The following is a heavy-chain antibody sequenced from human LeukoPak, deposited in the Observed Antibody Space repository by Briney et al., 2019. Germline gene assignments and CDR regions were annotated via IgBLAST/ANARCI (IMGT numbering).Heavy chain of an antibody. CDR2: ISSSGSTI. J-gene: IGHJ6*03. Sequence: GGSLRLSCAASGFTFSDYYMSWIRQAPGKGLEWVSYISSSGSTIYYADSMKGRFTISRDNAKNSLYLQMNSLRAEDTAVYYCAKAAGQQYYYYMGVWGKGTTVTVSS. V-gene: IGHV3-11*01. CDR3: AKAAGQQYYYYMGV. D-gene: IGHD6-13*01. CDR1: GFTFSDYY.